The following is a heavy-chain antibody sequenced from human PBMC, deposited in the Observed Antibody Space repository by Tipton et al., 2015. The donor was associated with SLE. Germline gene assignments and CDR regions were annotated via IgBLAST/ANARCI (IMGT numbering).Heavy chain of an antibody. D-gene: IGHD6-13*01. J-gene: IGHJ3*02. CDR2: ISRSSSAI. V-gene: IGHV3-48*01. Sequence: GSLRLSCAASGFTFSSYSMNWVRPAPGKGLEWGSYISRSSSAIYYADSVKGRFTRSRDNAKNSLYLQMNSLRAEDTAVYYCAREEDSSSSFDIWGQGTMVTVSS. CDR3: AREEDSSSSFDI. CDR1: GFTFSSYS.